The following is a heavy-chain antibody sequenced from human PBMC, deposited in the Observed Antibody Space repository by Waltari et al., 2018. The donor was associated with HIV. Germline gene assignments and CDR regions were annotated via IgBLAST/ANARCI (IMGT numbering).Heavy chain of an antibody. Sequence: EVHLVESGGGLVKPGGSLRLSCTASGFSFSSFSMNWVRKVPGKGLEWVSAISNRSDFINYADSVKGRFTIYRDNAANSLYLQMNALRNEDTAVYFCASLPTEGQPPRVFWGQGIIVTVSS. D-gene: IGHD5-18*01. CDR1: GFSFSSFS. V-gene: IGHV3-21*06. CDR3: ASLPTEGQPPRVF. J-gene: IGHJ4*02. CDR2: ISNRSDFI.